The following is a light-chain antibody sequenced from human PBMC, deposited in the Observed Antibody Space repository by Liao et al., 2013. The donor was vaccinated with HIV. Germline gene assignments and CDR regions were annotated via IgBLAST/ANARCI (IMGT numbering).Light chain of an antibody. Sequence: SYVLTQPPSVSVAPGKTARITCGGNNIGSKSVHWYQQKPGQAPVLVISYASDRPSGIPERFSGSNSGNTATLTISRVEAGDEADYYCQLWDSGSDHVVFGGGTKLTVL. J-gene: IGLJ3*02. CDR1: NIGSKS. CDR2: YAS. V-gene: IGLV3-21*04. CDR3: QLWDSGSDHVV.